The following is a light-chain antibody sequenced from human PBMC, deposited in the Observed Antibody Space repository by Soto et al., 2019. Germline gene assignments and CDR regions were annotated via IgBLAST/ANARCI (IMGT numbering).Light chain of an antibody. V-gene: IGKV1-39*01. Sequence: DIQMTQSPSSVSASVGDRVTITGLASQSIAYYLNWYQQKPGKAPKLLIYAASGLQSGVPSRFSGSGSGTDFALTISSLQPEDFTTYYCQQTYTTPVTFGQGTKVDIK. CDR3: QQTYTTPVT. J-gene: IGKJ1*01. CDR1: QSIAYY. CDR2: AAS.